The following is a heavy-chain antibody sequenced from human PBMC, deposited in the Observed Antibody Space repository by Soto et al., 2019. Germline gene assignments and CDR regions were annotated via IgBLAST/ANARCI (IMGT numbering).Heavy chain of an antibody. CDR3: ARHWAPGKLPTDYYYGMDV. D-gene: IGHD1-26*01. CDR2: IYYSGST. Sequence: PSETLSLTCTVSGGSISSSSYYWGWIRQPPGKGLEWIGSIYYSGSTYYNPSLKSRVTISVDTSKNQFSLKLSSVTSADTAVYYCARHWAPGKLPTDYYYGMDVWGQGTTVTVSS. V-gene: IGHV4-39*01. CDR1: GGSISSSSYY. J-gene: IGHJ6*02.